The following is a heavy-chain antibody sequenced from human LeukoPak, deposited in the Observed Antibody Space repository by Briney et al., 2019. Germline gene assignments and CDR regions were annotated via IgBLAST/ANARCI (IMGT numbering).Heavy chain of an antibody. D-gene: IGHD3-3*01. CDR2: IYHSGRT. V-gene: IGHV4-38-2*01. Sequence: SETLSLTCGVSGYSISSGYYWGWIRQPPGKGLEWIGSIYHSGRTYYNPSLKSRVTISVDTSKNQFSLKLSSVTAADTAVYYCTRLTYYDFWSGVYYYYYMDVWGKGTTVTVSS. CDR3: TRLTYYDFWSGVYYYYYMDV. CDR1: GYSISSGYY. J-gene: IGHJ6*03.